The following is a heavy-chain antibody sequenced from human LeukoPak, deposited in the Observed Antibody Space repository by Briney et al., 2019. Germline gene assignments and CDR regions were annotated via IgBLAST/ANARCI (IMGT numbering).Heavy chain of an antibody. V-gene: IGHV3-53*05. D-gene: IGHD5-12*01. CDR1: GLTVNSNY. CDR3: ARDAGGGYDSYGLDV. CDR2: LHPGGRT. J-gene: IGHJ6*02. Sequence: SGGSLRLSCAVSGLTVNSNYMSWVRQAPGQGLEWASLLHPGGRTYYADSVKGRFTIFRDNAENTLHLQMDSLRVEDTAVYYCARDAGGGYDSYGLDVWGQGTTVTVAS.